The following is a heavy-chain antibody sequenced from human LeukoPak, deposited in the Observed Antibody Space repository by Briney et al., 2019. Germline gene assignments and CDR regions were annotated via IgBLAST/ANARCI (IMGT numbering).Heavy chain of an antibody. D-gene: IGHD2-2*01. V-gene: IGHV3-33*06. Sequence: GGSLRLSCAASGFTFSSYGMHWVRQAPGKGLEWVAVIWYDGSNKYYADSVKGRFTISRDNSKNTLYLQMNSLRAEDTAVYYCAKEGYCSSTSCYLGAFDIWGQGTMVTVSS. J-gene: IGHJ3*02. CDR1: GFTFSSYG. CDR3: AKEGYCSSTSCYLGAFDI. CDR2: IWYDGSNK.